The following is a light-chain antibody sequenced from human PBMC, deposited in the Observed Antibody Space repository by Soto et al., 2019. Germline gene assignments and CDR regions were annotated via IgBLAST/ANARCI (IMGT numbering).Light chain of an antibody. V-gene: IGKV3-20*01. Sequence: VLTQSPGTLTLSPGERATLSCRASQSLSSNNLAWYQQRPGQAPRLLIYQTSLRAAGIPARFSASGSGTDFTLTISSLQPDDFATYYCQHYNSYSEAFGQGTKV. CDR1: QSLSSNN. J-gene: IGKJ1*01. CDR2: QTS. CDR3: QHYNSYSEA.